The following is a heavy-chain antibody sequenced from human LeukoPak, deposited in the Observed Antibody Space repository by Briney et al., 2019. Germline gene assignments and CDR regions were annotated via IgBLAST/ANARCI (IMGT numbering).Heavy chain of an antibody. D-gene: IGHD2-21*01. CDR3: AREGHCGADCWGYFDY. CDR1: GFIFSISP. J-gene: IGHJ4*02. Sequence: PEGSLRLSCAASGFIFSISPMHWVRQAPGKGLEWVAVVSSDGSSKYSTDSVKGRFTISRDNSKNTLYLQMNSLRPEDTAMYYCAREGHCGADCWGYFDYWGQGTLVTVSS. V-gene: IGHV3-30-3*01. CDR2: VSSDGSSK.